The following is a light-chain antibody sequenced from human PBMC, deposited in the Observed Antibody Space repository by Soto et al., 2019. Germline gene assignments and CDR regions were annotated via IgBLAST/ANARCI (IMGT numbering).Light chain of an antibody. CDR1: SSDAGGYNY. J-gene: IGLJ2*01. Sequence: QSALTQPASVSGSPGQSITISCTGTSSDAGGYNYVSWYQQHPGKAPKLMIYDVSNRPSGVSNRFSGSKSGNTASLTISGLQAEDEADYYCSSYTSSSTFHVVFGGGTKLTVL. CDR2: DVS. V-gene: IGLV2-14*01. CDR3: SSYTSSSTFHVV.